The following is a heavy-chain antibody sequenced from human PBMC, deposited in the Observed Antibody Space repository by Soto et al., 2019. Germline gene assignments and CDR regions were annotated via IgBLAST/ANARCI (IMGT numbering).Heavy chain of an antibody. CDR2: IYYSGST. J-gene: IGHJ3*02. V-gene: IGHV4-31*03. CDR3: ARGGYYYDSSGYYSAGVGAFDI. CDR1: GGSISSGGYY. D-gene: IGHD3-22*01. Sequence: LSLTCTVSGGSISSGGYYWSWIRQHPGKGLEWIGYIYYSGSTYYNPSLKSRVTISVDTSKNQFSLKLSSVTAADTAVYYCARGGYYYDSSGYYSAGVGAFDIWGQGTMVTVSS.